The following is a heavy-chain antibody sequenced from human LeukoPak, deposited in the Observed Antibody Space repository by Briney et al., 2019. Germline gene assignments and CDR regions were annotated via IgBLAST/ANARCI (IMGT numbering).Heavy chain of an antibody. CDR3: ARSLGYKPYYFDY. J-gene: IGHJ4*02. CDR2: IIPILGIA. V-gene: IGHV1-69*04. Sequence: EASVKVSCKASGGTFSSYAISWVRQAPGQGLEWMGRIIPILGIANYAQKFQGRVTITADKSTSTAYMELSSLRSEDTAVYYCARSLGYKPYYFDYWGQGTLVTVSS. D-gene: IGHD1-14*01. CDR1: GGTFSSYA.